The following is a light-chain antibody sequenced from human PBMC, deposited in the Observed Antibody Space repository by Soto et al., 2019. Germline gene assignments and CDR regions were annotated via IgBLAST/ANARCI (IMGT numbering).Light chain of an antibody. J-gene: IGKJ5*01. Sequence: DIPLTQSPSSGSTSVLDRFTITCRASQSISSWLAWYQQKPGKAPKLLIYSASSWHSGVPSRFSGSGSGTDFTLTISSLQPEDFATYYCQQANSFPITFGQGTRLEI. V-gene: IGKV1-12*01. CDR2: SAS. CDR1: QSISSW. CDR3: QQANSFPIT.